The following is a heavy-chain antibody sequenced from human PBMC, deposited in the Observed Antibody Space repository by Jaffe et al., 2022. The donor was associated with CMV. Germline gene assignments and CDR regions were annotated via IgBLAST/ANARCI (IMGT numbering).Heavy chain of an antibody. D-gene: IGHD2-21*02. CDR1: GFTFDDYA. CDR2: ISWNSGSI. J-gene: IGHJ4*02. Sequence: EVQLVESGGGLVQPGRSLRLSCAASGFTFDDYAMHWVRQAPGKGLEWVSGISWNSGSIGYADSVKGRFTISRDNAKNSLYLQMNSLRAEDTALYYCAKERGDSVYWGQGTLVTVSS. V-gene: IGHV3-9*01. CDR3: AKERGDSVY.